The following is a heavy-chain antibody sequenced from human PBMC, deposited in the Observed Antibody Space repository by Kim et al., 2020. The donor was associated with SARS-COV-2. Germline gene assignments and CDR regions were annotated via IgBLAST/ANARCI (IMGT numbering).Heavy chain of an antibody. CDR1: GFTFSSYA. CDR2: SSGSGGST. CDR3: AKDGDYYDSSGYYSYNWFDP. V-gene: IGHV3-23*01. D-gene: IGHD3-22*01. J-gene: IGHJ5*02. Sequence: GGSLRLSCAASGFTFSSYAMSWVRQAPGKGLEWVSASSGSGGSTYYADSVKGRFTIHRDNSKNTLYLQMNSLRAEDTAVYYCAKDGDYYDSSGYYSYNWFDPWGQGTLVTVSS.